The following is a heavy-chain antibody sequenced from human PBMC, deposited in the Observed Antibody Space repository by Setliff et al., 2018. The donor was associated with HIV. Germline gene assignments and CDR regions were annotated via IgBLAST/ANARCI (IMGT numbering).Heavy chain of an antibody. Sequence: QPGGSLRLSCAVSGFNVTDNYMTWVRQAPGKGLEWVSILHRDGGTYSADSVKGRFTISRDNSKNTLYLRMNNLRVDDTAVYYCARLNFWSVLYNWPDPWGQGTLVTVSS. CDR2: LHRDGGT. V-gene: IGHV3-53*01. CDR3: ARLNFWSVLYNWPDP. J-gene: IGHJ5*02. D-gene: IGHD3-3*01. CDR1: GFNVTDNY.